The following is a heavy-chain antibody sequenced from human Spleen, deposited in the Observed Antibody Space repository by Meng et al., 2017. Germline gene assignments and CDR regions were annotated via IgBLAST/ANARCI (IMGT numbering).Heavy chain of an antibody. V-gene: IGHV4-34*01. CDR3: AGDYGDSPPFDY. CDR2: INHSGST. D-gene: IGHD4-17*01. CDR1: GGSFSDYY. J-gene: IGHJ4*02. Sequence: SETLSLTCVVSGGSFSDYYWSWIRQPPGKGLEWIGEINHSGSTYYNPSLKSRVTISVDTSKNQFSLKLSSVTAADTAVYYCAGDYGDSPPFDYWGQGTLVTVSS.